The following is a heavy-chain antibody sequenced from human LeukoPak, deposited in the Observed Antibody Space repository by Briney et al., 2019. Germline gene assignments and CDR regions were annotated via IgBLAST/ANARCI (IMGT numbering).Heavy chain of an antibody. J-gene: IGHJ4*02. Sequence: GGSLRLSCAASGFTFSNYWMSWVRQAPGKGLEWVANIKQDGSEKYYVDSVKGRFTISRDNAKNSLYLQMNSLRAEDTALYYCAREPYYDSSGYSPDYWGQGTLVTVSS. CDR1: GFTFSNYW. CDR2: IKQDGSEK. CDR3: AREPYYDSSGYSPDY. D-gene: IGHD3-22*01. V-gene: IGHV3-7*01.